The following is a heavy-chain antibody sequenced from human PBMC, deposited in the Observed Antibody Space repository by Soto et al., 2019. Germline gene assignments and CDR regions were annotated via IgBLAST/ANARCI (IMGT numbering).Heavy chain of an antibody. V-gene: IGHV3-23*01. CDR3: AKGGATYGLLTHDY. CDR2: VNGSATKI. CDR1: VFPFGDYA. Sequence: PGGSLRLSCAASVFPFGDYALSLVRQATGKGLEWVATVNGSATKIYYTDSVKGRFAVSRDNSRDTLYLQMNRLTAEDTAIYYCAKGGATYGLLTHDYWGQGTLVTVSS. J-gene: IGHJ4*02. D-gene: IGHD3-9*01.